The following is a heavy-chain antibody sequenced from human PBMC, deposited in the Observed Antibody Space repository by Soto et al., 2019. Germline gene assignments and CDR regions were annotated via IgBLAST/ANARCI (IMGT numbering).Heavy chain of an antibody. CDR1: GFIFSAYT. J-gene: IGHJ1*01. V-gene: IGHV3-21*06. D-gene: IGHD3-16*01. Sequence: KPGGSLRLSCAASGFIFSAYTMNWVCQAPGKGLEWLSSISDDSSYIDYADSLRGRFTVSRDNARNSLYLQIDSLGVEDTAVYYCATPYYFNHWGPGTLVTVSS. CDR3: ATPYYFNH. CDR2: ISDDSSYI.